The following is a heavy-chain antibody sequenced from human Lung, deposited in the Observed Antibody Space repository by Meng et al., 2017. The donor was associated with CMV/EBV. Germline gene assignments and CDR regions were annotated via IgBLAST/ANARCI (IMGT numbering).Heavy chain of an antibody. D-gene: IGHD3-3*01. J-gene: IGHJ6*02. CDR3: AGGLYDFWSGYYYYGMDF. V-gene: IGHV1-2*02. Sequence: ASXXVSXKASGYTFTGYYMHWVRQAPGQGLEWMGWINPNSGGTNYAQKFQGRVTMTRDTSISTAYMELSRLRSDDTAVYYCAGGLYDFWSGYYYYGMDFWGQGXTVTVSS. CDR1: GYTFTGYY. CDR2: INPNSGGT.